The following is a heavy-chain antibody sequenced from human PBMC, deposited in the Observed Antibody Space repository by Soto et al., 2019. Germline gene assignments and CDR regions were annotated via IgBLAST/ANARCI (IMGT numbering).Heavy chain of an antibody. CDR2: IFSNDEK. CDR1: GFSLSNARMG. D-gene: IGHD3-22*01. V-gene: IGHV2-26*01. Sequence: SGPTLVNPTETLTLTCTVSGFSLSNARMGVSWIRQPPGKALEWLAHIFSNDEKSYSTSLKSRLTISKDTSKSQVVLTMTNMDPVDTATYYCAWETGYYYDSSGSQGDAFDIWGQGTMVTVSS. J-gene: IGHJ3*02. CDR3: AWETGYYYDSSGSQGDAFDI.